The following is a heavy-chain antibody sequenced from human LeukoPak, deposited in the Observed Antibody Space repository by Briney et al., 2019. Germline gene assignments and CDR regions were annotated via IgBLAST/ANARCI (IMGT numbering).Heavy chain of an antibody. Sequence: ASVTVSCKASGYTFTDYYMHWVRQAPGQGLEWMGWIDPNTGGTNSAQKFQGRVTMTRDTSISTAYMELIRLTSDDTAVYYCARDGNFDYWGQGTLVTVSS. J-gene: IGHJ4*02. V-gene: IGHV1-2*02. CDR2: IDPNTGGT. CDR1: GYTFTDYY. D-gene: IGHD4-23*01. CDR3: ARDGNFDY.